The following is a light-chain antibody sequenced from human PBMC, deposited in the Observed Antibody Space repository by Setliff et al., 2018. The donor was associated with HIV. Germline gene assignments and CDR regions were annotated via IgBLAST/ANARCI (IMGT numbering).Light chain of an antibody. J-gene: IGLJ1*01. CDR1: SSDVGSYNF. Sequence: QSALAQPRSVSGSPGQSVTIPCTGTSSDVGSYNFVTWYQQHPGKVPKLIIYDVTRRPSGVPDRFSGSRSGNTASLTNSGLQAEDEADYYCSSFAGRLHVFGTGTKVTVL. CDR2: DVT. CDR3: SSFAGRLHV. V-gene: IGLV2-11*01.